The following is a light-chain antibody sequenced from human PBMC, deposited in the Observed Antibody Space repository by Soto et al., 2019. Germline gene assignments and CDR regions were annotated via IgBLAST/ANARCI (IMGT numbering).Light chain of an antibody. J-gene: IGKJ4*01. CDR3: QQRRDWPRLT. V-gene: IGKV3-11*01. CDR1: QSVSDD. Sequence: DIVLTQSPATLSLSPGERATLSCRTSQSVSDDLAWFQQKPGQAPRLLIYDTSKRAPGAPARFSGSGYGTDFTLTISSLEPEDSAVYYCQQRRDWPRLTFGGGTKVEI. CDR2: DTS.